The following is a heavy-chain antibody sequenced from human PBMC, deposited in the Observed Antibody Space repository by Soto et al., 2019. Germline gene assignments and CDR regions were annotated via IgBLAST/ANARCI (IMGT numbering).Heavy chain of an antibody. CDR3: ARHGSGSYYTNWFDP. CDR2: LYYSGST. Sequence: QLPLQESGPGLVKPSETLSLTCTVSGGSISSSSYYWGWIRQPPGKGLEWIGSLYYSGSTYYNPSLKSRVTTSVATSENHFSLRLISVTAADTALYYCARHGSGSYYTNWFDPWGQGTLVTVSS. CDR1: GGSISSSSYY. J-gene: IGHJ5*02. D-gene: IGHD3-10*01. V-gene: IGHV4-39*01.